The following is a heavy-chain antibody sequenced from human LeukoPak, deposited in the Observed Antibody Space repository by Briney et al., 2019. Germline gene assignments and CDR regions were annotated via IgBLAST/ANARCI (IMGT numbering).Heavy chain of an antibody. CDR2: ISGSGVTT. CDR3: AKDCSSSSCPTSDY. D-gene: IGHD2-2*01. CDR1: GFTFSSYA. Sequence: PGGSLRLSCVASGFTFSSYAMSWVRQAPGKGLEWVSAISGSGVTTYYAGSVKGRFTISRDNSKNTLYLQMNSLRVEDTAIYYCAKDCSSSSCPTSDYWGQGTLVTVSS. J-gene: IGHJ4*02. V-gene: IGHV3-23*01.